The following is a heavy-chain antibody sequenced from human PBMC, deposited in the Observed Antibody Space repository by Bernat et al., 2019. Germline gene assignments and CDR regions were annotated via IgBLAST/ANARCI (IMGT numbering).Heavy chain of an antibody. Sequence: QMQLVESGGGVVQPGRSLKLSCEASGFTFSNYGMNWVRQAPGKGLDWVAVISFDGTHKYYADSIKGRFTISRDNSKNTLYLQMNSLRIDDTAVYYCAKLWGQLAMPPNYFYGMDVWGQGTTVTVSS. V-gene: IGHV3-30*18. CDR3: AKLWGQLAMPPNYFYGMDV. CDR2: ISFDGTHK. CDR1: GFTFSNYG. D-gene: IGHD2-2*01. J-gene: IGHJ6*02.